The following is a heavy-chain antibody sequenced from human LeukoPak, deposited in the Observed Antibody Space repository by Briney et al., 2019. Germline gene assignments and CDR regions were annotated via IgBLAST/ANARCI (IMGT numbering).Heavy chain of an antibody. Sequence: GGSLRLSCAAFGFTFSSYWMNWVRQAPGKGLVWVSRIASDGSSTTYADSVKGQFSISRDSAKNTPYLQMNSLRVEDTAVYYCARGRPHGNDYWGQGTLVTVSS. V-gene: IGHV3-74*01. CDR2: IASDGSST. D-gene: IGHD4-23*01. J-gene: IGHJ4*02. CDR3: ARGRPHGNDY. CDR1: GFTFSSYW.